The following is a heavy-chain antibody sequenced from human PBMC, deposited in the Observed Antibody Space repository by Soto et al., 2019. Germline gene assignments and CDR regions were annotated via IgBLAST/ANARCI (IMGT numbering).Heavy chain of an antibody. Sequence: LRLSCTTSGFTFDTYAMSWVRQAPGKGLEWVSGLSGSGDKTYYADSVRGRFTISRDNSKNTLYLQINSLRTEDTAVYHCARLECSGGSCYSGRLIDYHQYYMDVWGKGTTVTVS. V-gene: IGHV3-23*01. CDR2: LSGSGDKT. CDR1: GFTFDTYA. D-gene: IGHD2-15*01. CDR3: ARLECSGGSCYSGRLIDYHQYYMDV. J-gene: IGHJ6*03.